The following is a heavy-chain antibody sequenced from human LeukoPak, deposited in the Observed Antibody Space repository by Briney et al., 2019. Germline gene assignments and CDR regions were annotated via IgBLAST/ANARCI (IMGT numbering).Heavy chain of an antibody. J-gene: IGHJ4*02. CDR3: ARVTGPRGGRPEY. CDR1: GFTFRSYA. D-gene: IGHD3-10*01. CDR2: ISSDGGST. Sequence: GGSLRLSCAASGFTFRSYAMHWVRQAPGKGLEYVSAISSDGGSTYYANSVKGRFTISRANSKNTLYLQMGSLRAEDMAVYYCARVTGPRGGRPEYWGQGTLVTVSS. V-gene: IGHV3-64*01.